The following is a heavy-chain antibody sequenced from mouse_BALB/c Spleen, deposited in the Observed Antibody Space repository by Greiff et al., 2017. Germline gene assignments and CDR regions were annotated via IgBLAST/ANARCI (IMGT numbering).Heavy chain of an antibody. J-gene: IGHJ2*01. CDR3: GRGAMITVENYFDY. D-gene: IGHD2-4*01. CDR1: GYSFTGYF. V-gene: IGHV1-37*01. Sequence: DVHLVESGPELVKPGASVKISCKASGYSFTGYFMNWVKQSHGKSLEWIGRINPYNGDTFYNQKFKGKATLTVDKSSSTAHMELLSLTSEDSAVYYCGRGAMITVENYFDYWGQGTTLTVSS. CDR2: INPYNGDT.